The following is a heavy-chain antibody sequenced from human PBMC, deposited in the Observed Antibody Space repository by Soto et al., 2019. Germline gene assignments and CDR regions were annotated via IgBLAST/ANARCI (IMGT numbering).Heavy chain of an antibody. V-gene: IGHV4-4*07. CDR1: GGSISSDV. CDR3: SRERQVGPYYYYAMDV. CDR2: IYPSGTA. Sequence: SETLSLTCSVSGGSISSDVWDWIRQPAGKGLEWIGRIYPSGTANHNPSLNSRVTTSADTSKNQISLKLNYVTAADTAVYYCSRERQVGPYYYYAMDVWGQGTTVTVSS. J-gene: IGHJ6*02.